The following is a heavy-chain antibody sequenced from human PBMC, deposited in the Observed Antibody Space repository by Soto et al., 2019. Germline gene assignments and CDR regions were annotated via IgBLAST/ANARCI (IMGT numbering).Heavy chain of an antibody. V-gene: IGHV1-69*13. Sequence: SVKVSCKASGGTFSSYAISWVRQAPGQGLEWMGGIIPIFGTANYAQKFQGRVTITADESTSTAYMELSSLRSEDTAVYYCARVLYYDSSGSYWYLDLSGRGTMVTVSS. CDR3: ARVLYYDSSGSYWYLDL. J-gene: IGHJ2*01. D-gene: IGHD3-22*01. CDR2: IIPIFGTA. CDR1: GGTFSSYA.